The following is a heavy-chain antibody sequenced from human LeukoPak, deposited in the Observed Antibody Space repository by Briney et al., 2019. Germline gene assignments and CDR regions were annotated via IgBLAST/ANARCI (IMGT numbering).Heavy chain of an antibody. Sequence: PGGSLRLSCAASGFTFNNYWMRWVRQAPGKGLEWLANIKRDGSDKYYVGSVEGRFTISRDNAKDSLYLQMSSLRAEDTAMYYCARALYNRGWYPDYFDSWGQGTLVTVSS. CDR2: IKRDGSDK. CDR3: ARALYNRGWYPDYFDS. J-gene: IGHJ4*02. V-gene: IGHV3-7*01. CDR1: GFTFNNYW. D-gene: IGHD6-19*01.